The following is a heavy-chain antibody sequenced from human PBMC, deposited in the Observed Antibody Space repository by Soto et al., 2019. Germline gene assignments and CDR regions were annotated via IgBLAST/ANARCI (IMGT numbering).Heavy chain of an antibody. Sequence: GGSLRLSCTASGFDFSGSEMNWFRQAPGKGLEWVAYITGSGGAMFHADSLKGQFSISRDNSKNSLFLEMNNLTADDAGVYYCAKVAPFILGSPFWGQGTLVTVSS. D-gene: IGHD2-21*01. CDR2: ITGSGGAM. CDR3: AKVAPFILGSPF. CDR1: GFDFSGSE. J-gene: IGHJ4*02. V-gene: IGHV3-48*03.